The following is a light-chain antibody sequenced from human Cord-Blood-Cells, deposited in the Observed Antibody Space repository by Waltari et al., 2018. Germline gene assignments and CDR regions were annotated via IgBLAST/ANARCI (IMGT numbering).Light chain of an antibody. CDR1: QSVSSSY. CDR3: QQYGSSLGYT. V-gene: IGKV3-20*01. CDR2: GAS. Sequence: IVLTQSPGTLSLSPGESATLSCRASQSVSSSYLAWYQQKPGQAPSLLIYGASSSATGIADRFSGSGSGTDFTLTISRLEPEDFAVDYCQQYGSSLGYTFGQGTKLESK. J-gene: IGKJ2*01.